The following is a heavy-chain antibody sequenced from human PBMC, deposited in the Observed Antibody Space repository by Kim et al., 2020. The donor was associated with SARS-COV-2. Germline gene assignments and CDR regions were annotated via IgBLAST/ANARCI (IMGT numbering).Heavy chain of an antibody. V-gene: IGHV4-39*01. CDR3: SRPYYSRKSSHYSYF. J-gene: IGHJ4*01. D-gene: IGHD3-10*01. CDR1: GCSISSSSYY. Sequence: SETLSLTCTVSGCSISSSSYYWGWLRQPPGKGLDSIASIYYSFTTYYNPSLKSRLTISVDTSKKQFSPKLSVLTAAATSVYYCSRPYYSRKSSHYSYF. CDR2: IYYSFTT.